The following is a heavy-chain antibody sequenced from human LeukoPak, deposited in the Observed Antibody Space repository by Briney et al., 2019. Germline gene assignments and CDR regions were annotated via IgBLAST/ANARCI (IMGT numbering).Heavy chain of an antibody. D-gene: IGHD6-13*01. CDR2: INPNSGGT. Sequence: ASVKVSCKASGYTFTSYGISWVRQAPGQGLEWMGWINPNSGGTNYAQKFQGRVTMTRDTSISTAYMELSRLRSDDTAVYYCERRHRAAAGTPLFYWGQGPLVTVSS. V-gene: IGHV1-2*02. CDR1: GYTFTSYG. CDR3: ERRHRAAAGTPLFY. J-gene: IGHJ4*02.